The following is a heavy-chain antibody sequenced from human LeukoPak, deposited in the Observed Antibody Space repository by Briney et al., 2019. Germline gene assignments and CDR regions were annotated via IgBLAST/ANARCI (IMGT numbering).Heavy chain of an antibody. D-gene: IGHD3-22*01. CDR3: ARYSDTSGWFDP. J-gene: IGHJ5*02. V-gene: IGHV4-4*07. CDR2: IYTSGST. Sequence: SETLSLTCTVSGGSINSYYWSWIRQPAGKGLEWIGRIYTSGSTNYNPSLKSRVTMSVDTSKNQFPLKLTSVTAADTAVYYCARYSDTSGWFDPWGQGTLVTVSS. CDR1: GGSINSYY.